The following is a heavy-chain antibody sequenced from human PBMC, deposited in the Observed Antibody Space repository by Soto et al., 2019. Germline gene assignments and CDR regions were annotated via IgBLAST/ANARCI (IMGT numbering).Heavy chain of an antibody. D-gene: IGHD6-6*01. V-gene: IGHV3-9*01. Sequence: EVQLVESGGGLVQPGRSLRLSCAASGFTFDDYAMHWVRQAPGKGLEWVLGISWNSGSIGYADSVNGRFTISSDNAQNSLYLQMNSLRAEDTALYYCANGGAAARPPYYYYMDVWGKGNTVTVAS. J-gene: IGHJ6*03. CDR3: ANGGAAARPPYYYYMDV. CDR2: ISWNSGSI. CDR1: GFTFDDYA.